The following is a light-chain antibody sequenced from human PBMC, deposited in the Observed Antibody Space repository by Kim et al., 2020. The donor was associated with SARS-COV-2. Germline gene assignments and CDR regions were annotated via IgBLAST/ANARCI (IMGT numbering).Light chain of an antibody. CDR3: SSYTSSSTWV. CDR2: DVS. Sequence: GQSITISCTGTSSDVGGYNYVSWYQQHPGKAPKLMIYDVSNRPSGVSNRFSGSKSGNTASLTISGLQAEDEAVYYCSSYTSSSTWVFGGGTQLTVL. J-gene: IGLJ3*02. V-gene: IGLV2-14*03. CDR1: SSDVGGYNY.